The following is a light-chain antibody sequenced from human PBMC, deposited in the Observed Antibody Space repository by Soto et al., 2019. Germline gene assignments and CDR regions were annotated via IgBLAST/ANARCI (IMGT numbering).Light chain of an antibody. V-gene: IGLV2-14*03. CDR1: SSDIGAYNS. CDR2: DVS. Sequence: QSALTQPASVSASPGQSITISCTGTSSDIGAYNSVSWYQQHPGKAPQLMIYDVSYRPSGISSRFSGSKSGNTASLAISGLQADDDADYYCASYTSAWIRVFGGGTKLTVL. CDR3: ASYTSAWIRV. J-gene: IGLJ2*01.